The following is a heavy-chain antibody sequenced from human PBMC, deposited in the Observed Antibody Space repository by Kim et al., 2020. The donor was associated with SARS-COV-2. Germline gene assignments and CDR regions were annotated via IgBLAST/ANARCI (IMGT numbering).Heavy chain of an antibody. CDR3: ARGDPADY. V-gene: IGHV4-39*07. CDR2: SGRT. J-gene: IGHJ4*02. D-gene: IGHD2-21*02. Sequence: SGRTSYNPSLKSRVTISVDTSKNQFSLKLSSVTAADTAVYYCARGDPADYWGQGTLVTVSS.